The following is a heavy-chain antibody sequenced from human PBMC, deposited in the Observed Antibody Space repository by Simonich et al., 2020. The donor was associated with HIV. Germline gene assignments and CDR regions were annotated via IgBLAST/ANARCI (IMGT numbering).Heavy chain of an antibody. CDR3: ATHGPGSYSSALDI. V-gene: IGHV1-2*06. Sequence: QVQLVQSGAEVKKPVASVKVSCKASGYTFTAWNIHWVRQAPGQGLGGRGRVNPTSGGTDNVQKFQGRVTMTRDTSITTAYMQLSSLRSDDTAVYYCATHGPGSYSSALDIWGQGTMVTVSS. D-gene: IGHD1-26*01. J-gene: IGHJ3*02. CDR2: VNPTSGGT. CDR1: GYTFTAWN.